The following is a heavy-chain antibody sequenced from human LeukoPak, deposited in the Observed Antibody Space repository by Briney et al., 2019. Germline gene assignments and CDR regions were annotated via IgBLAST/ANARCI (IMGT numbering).Heavy chain of an antibody. Sequence: SETLSLTCTVSGGLISRIEYYWSWIRQSPVKGLEWLGHIYHTGTTLYSPHLNNRLTVSVDSSRNQFSLTLNSVTAADTAVYYCASVSVWELTTHPGGSFDYWGRGILVTVSS. V-gene: IGHV4-30-4*01. CDR3: ASVSVWELTTHPGGSFDY. D-gene: IGHD1-26*01. J-gene: IGHJ4*02. CDR2: IYHTGTT. CDR1: GGLISRIEYY.